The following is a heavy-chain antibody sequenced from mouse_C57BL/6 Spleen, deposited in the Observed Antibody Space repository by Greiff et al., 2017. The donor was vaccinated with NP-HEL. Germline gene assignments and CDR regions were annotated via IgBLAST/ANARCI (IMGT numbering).Heavy chain of an antibody. Sequence: QVQLQQPGAELVKPGASVKLSCKASGYTFTSYWMHWVKQRPGQGLEWIGMIHPNSGSTNYNEKFKSKATLTVDKSSSTAYMQLSSLTSADSAVYYCASNLLLRHAMDYWGQGTSVTVSS. CDR2: IHPNSGST. V-gene: IGHV1-64*01. CDR3: ASNLLLRHAMDY. D-gene: IGHD1-1*01. CDR1: GYTFTSYW. J-gene: IGHJ4*01.